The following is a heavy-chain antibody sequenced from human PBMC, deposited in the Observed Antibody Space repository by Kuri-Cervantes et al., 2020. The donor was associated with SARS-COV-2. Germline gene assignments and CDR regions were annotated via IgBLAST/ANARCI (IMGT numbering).Heavy chain of an antibody. V-gene: IGHV3-23*01. D-gene: IGHD6-19*01. J-gene: IGHJ5*02. CDR1: GFTFSSYA. Sequence: GESLKISCAASGFTFSSYAMSWVRQAPGKGLEWVSAISGSGGSTYYADSVKGRFTISRDNSKNTLYLQMNSLRAEDTAVYYCAEASSGWYIVGWFDPWGQGTLVTVSS. CDR3: AEASSGWYIVGWFDP. CDR2: ISGSGGST.